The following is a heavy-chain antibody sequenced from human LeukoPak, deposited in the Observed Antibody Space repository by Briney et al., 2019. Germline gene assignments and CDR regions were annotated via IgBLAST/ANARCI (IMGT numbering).Heavy chain of an antibody. Sequence: ASVKVSCKASGYTFTSFGISWVRHAPGQGLEWMVWISAYNGNTNYAQNLQGRVTMTTDTSTSTAYMELRSLRSEDTAVYYCARGLLRGGDLSCFDYWGQGTLVTVSS. D-gene: IGHD2-21*02. J-gene: IGHJ4*02. V-gene: IGHV1-18*01. CDR3: ARGLLRGGDLSCFDY. CDR2: ISAYNGNT. CDR1: GYTFTSFG.